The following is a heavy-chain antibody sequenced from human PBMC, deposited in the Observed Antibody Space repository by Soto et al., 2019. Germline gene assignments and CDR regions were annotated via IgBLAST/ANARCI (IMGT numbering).Heavy chain of an antibody. Sequence: SETLSLTCTVSGGSISSGDYYWSWIRQPPGKGLEWIGYIYYSGSTYYNPSLKSRVTISVDTSKNQFSLKLSSLTAADTAVYYCARGELELRGTGNYYYYGMDVWGQGTTVTVSS. V-gene: IGHV4-30-4*01. CDR3: ARGELELRGTGNYYYYGMDV. J-gene: IGHJ6*02. CDR1: GGSISSGDYY. CDR2: IYYSGST. D-gene: IGHD1-7*01.